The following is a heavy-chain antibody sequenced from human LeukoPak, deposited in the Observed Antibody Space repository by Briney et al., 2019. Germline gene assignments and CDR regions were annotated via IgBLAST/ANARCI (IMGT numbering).Heavy chain of an antibody. CDR3: ARDGGRDSGSYYEDC. Sequence: PSETLSLTCTVSGGSISSYYWSWIRQPPGKGLEWIGYIYYSGSTNYNPSLKSRVAMSVDTSKNQFSLKLSSVTAADTAVYYCARDGGRDSGSYYEDCWGQGTLVTVSS. D-gene: IGHD1-26*01. CDR2: IYYSGST. J-gene: IGHJ4*02. V-gene: IGHV4-59*12. CDR1: GGSISSYY.